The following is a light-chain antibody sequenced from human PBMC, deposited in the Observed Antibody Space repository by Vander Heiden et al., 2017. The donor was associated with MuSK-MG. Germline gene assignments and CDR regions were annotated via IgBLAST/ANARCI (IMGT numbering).Light chain of an antibody. CDR1: QSVSSY. CDR3: QQLSSWPPLT. CDR2: DAS. J-gene: IGKJ4*01. Sequence: VLTQSPLTLSLSPGERATLSCRASQSVSSYLAWYQHKPGQAPRLLIYDASNRATGIPARFSGSGSGTDFTLTISSLEPEDFAVYYCQQLSSWPPLTFGGGTKVEIK. V-gene: IGKV3-11*01.